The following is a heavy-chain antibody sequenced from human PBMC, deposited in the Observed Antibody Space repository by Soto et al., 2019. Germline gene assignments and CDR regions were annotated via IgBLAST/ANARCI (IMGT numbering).Heavy chain of an antibody. D-gene: IGHD5-18*01. J-gene: IGHJ4*02. V-gene: IGHV3-30-3*01. CDR1: GFTFSSYA. CDR2: ISYDGSNK. Sequence: QVQLVESGGGVVQPGRSLRLSCAASGFTFSSYAMHWVRQAPGKGLEWVAVISYDGSNKYYADSVKGRFTISRDNYKNTLYLQMNSLRAEDTAVYYCARDGEFRYSYGTYYFDYWGQGTLVTVSS. CDR3: ARDGEFRYSYGTYYFDY.